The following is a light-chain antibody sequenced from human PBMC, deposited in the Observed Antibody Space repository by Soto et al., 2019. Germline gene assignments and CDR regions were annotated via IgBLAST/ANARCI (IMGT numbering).Light chain of an antibody. Sequence: DIQMTQSPSSVSASVGDRVTITCRASQGVGSWLAWYQQKPGEPPKLLIYAASSLQSGVPSRFSGSGSGTDFTLTISSLQPEDFATYYCQQANSLPITFGQGTRLDLK. CDR3: QQANSLPIT. V-gene: IGKV1D-12*01. CDR2: AAS. J-gene: IGKJ5*01. CDR1: QGVGSW.